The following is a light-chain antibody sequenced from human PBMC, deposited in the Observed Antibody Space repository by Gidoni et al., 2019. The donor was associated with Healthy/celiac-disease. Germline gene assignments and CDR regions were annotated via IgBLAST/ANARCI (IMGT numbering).Light chain of an antibody. Sequence: ETVLPQSPATLSVSPGERATLSCRANQSVSSDLAWYQQKPGQAPRLLIYGSSTRATGIPARFSGSGSGTEFTLTISSLQSEDFAVYYCQQYNNWPQAFGPGTKVDIK. V-gene: IGKV3-15*01. CDR2: GSS. CDR3: QQYNNWPQA. J-gene: IGKJ3*01. CDR1: QSVSSD.